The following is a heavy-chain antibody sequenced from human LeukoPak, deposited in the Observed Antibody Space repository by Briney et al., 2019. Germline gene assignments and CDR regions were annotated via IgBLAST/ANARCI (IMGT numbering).Heavy chain of an antibody. V-gene: IGHV3-30*01. J-gene: IGHJ4*02. Sequence: GGSLRLSCAASGFTFSSYAMHRVRQAPGKGLEWVAVISYDGSNKYYADSVKGRFTISRDNSKNTLYLQMNSLRAEDTAAYYCARVRRFLEWSYYFDYWGQGTLVTVSS. CDR2: ISYDGSNK. CDR3: ARVRRFLEWSYYFDY. D-gene: IGHD3-3*01. CDR1: GFTFSSYA.